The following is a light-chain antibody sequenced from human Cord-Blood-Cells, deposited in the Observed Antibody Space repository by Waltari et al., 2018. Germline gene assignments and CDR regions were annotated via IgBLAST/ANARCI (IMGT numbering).Light chain of an antibody. CDR3: CSYAGSSTWV. CDR1: SSDVGSYNL. Sequence: QSALTQPASVSGSPGQSITISCTGTSSDVGSYNLVSWYQQHPGKDPKLMIYEGSKRPSGVSNLFSGAKSGNTAALTIAGLQAEDEADYYCCSYAGSSTWVFGGGTKLTV. CDR2: EGS. J-gene: IGLJ3*02. V-gene: IGLV2-23*01.